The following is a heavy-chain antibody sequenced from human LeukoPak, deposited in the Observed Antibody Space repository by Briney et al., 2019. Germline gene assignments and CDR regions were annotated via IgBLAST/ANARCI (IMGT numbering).Heavy chain of an antibody. Sequence: EGSLRLSCAASGFIFSDYYMNWIRQAPGKGLEWVSNIGTTITYANYADSVKGRFTISRDNAKNSLYLQMNSLRAEDTAVYYCARDDDGDNPIDYWGQGTPATVSS. D-gene: IGHD4-17*01. V-gene: IGHV3-11*06. CDR1: GFIFSDYY. CDR2: IGTTITYA. CDR3: ARDDDGDNPIDY. J-gene: IGHJ4*02.